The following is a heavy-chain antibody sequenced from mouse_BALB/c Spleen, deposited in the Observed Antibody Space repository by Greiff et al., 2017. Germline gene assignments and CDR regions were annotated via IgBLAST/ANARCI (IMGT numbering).Heavy chain of an antibody. V-gene: IGHV1-69*02. J-gene: IGHJ4*01. Sequence: QVQLKQPGAELVRPGASVKLSCKASGYTFTSYWINWVKQRPGQGLEWIGNIYPSDSYTNYNQKFKDKATLTVDKSSSTAYMQLSSPTSEDSAVYYCTRYGNYAMDYWGQGTSVTVSS. CDR2: IYPSDSYT. D-gene: IGHD2-1*01. CDR1: GYTFTSYW. CDR3: TRYGNYAMDY.